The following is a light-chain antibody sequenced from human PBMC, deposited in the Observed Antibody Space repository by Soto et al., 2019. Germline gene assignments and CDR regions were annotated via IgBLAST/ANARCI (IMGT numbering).Light chain of an antibody. Sequence: EIVMTQSPATLSVSLGERATLSCMASQSVSSKLAWYQQKPGQAPRLLIYDASNRATDIPARFSGSGSGTDFTLTISSLQSEDFAVYYCQQYNNWPPWTCGQGTKVDIK. CDR1: QSVSSK. CDR2: DAS. J-gene: IGKJ1*01. V-gene: IGKV3D-15*01. CDR3: QQYNNWPPWT.